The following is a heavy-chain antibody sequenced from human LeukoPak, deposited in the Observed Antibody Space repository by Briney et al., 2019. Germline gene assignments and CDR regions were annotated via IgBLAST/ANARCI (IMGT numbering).Heavy chain of an antibody. V-gene: IGHV4-34*01. D-gene: IGHD2-2*01. J-gene: IGHJ5*02. CDR2: INHSGST. CDR1: GGSFSGYY. CDR3: ARTIVVVPAADKSGWFDP. Sequence: SETLSLTCAVYGGSFSGYYWSWIRQPPGKGLEWIGEINHSGSTNYNPSLKSRVTISVDTSKNQFSLKRSSVTAADTAVYYCARTIVVVPAADKSGWFDPWGQGTLVTVSS.